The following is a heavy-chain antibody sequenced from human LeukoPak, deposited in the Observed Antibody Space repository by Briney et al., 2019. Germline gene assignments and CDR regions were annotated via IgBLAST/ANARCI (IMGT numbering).Heavy chain of an antibody. Sequence: GGSLRLSCEASGFTFSSYGIHWVRQAPGKGLEWVAFIRYDGSNTYYADSVKGRFTFSRDNSMNTQYLQMNSLRAEDTAVYYCAKPRSLNMVGGAVDYWGQGTLVTVSS. CDR2: IRYDGSNT. J-gene: IGHJ4*02. CDR1: GFTFSSYG. CDR3: AKPRSLNMVGGAVDY. D-gene: IGHD2-15*01. V-gene: IGHV3-30*02.